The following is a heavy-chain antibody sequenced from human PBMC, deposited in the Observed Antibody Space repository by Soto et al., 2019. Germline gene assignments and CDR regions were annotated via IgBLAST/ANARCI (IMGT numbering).Heavy chain of an antibody. Sequence: QVQLQESGPGLVKPSETLSLTCTVSGGPKSRYFWTWIRQTPGKGLEWIGYIYYTGSTKYNPSLTSRVTMSVDTSENEFSLKLSSVTAADTAVYYCARDVWGGTSGWSHFDYWGQGALVTVSS. J-gene: IGHJ4*02. CDR1: GGPKSRYF. CDR2: IYYTGST. CDR3: ARDVWGGTSGWSHFDY. V-gene: IGHV4-59*01. D-gene: IGHD6-19*01.